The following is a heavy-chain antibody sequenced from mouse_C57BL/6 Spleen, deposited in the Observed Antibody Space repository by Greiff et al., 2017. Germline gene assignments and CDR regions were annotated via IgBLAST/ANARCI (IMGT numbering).Heavy chain of an antibody. V-gene: IGHV1-18*01. Sequence: EVQLQQSGPELVKPGASVKIPCKASGYTFTDYNMDWVKQSHGKSLEWIGDINPNNGGTIYNQKFKGKATLTVDKSSSTAYMELRSLTSEDTAVYYCSRLRSNYEYAMDYWGQGTSVTVSS. CDR1: GYTFTDYN. D-gene: IGHD2-5*01. CDR3: SRLRSNYEYAMDY. CDR2: INPNNGGT. J-gene: IGHJ4*01.